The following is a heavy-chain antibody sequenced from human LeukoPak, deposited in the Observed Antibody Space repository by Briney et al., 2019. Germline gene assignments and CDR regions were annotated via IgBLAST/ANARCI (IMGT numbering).Heavy chain of an antibody. V-gene: IGHV3-30*02. D-gene: IGHD1-26*01. CDR2: IRYDGSNK. J-gene: IGHJ4*02. CDR1: GFTFSSYG. Sequence: GGSLRLSCAASGFTFSSYGMHWVRQAPGKGLEWVAFIRYDGSNKYYADSVKGRFTISRDNSKNTLYLQMNSLRAEDTAVYYCAKADVTGVGASGLFDYWGQGTLVTVST. CDR3: AKADVTGVGASGLFDY.